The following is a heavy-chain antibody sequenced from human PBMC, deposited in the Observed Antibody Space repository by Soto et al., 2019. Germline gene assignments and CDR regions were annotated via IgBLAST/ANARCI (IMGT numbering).Heavy chain of an antibody. CDR1: GGSFSGYY. CDR2: INHSGST. J-gene: IGHJ1*01. CDR3: ARLYSSSWYRGYFQH. V-gene: IGHV4-34*01. D-gene: IGHD6-13*01. Sequence: SETLSLTCAVYGGSFSGYYWSWIRQPPGKGLEWIGEINHSGSTNYNPSLKSRVTISVDTSKNQFSLKLSSVTAADTAVYYCARLYSSSWYRGYFQHWGHGTLVTVSS.